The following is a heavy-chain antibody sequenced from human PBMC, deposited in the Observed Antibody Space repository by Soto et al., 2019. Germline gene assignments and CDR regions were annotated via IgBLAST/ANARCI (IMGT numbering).Heavy chain of an antibody. CDR1: GFTFSDYY. J-gene: IGHJ4*02. CDR3: ARVSGQWLLSY. V-gene: IGHV3-11*01. D-gene: IGHD6-19*01. Sequence: QVQLVESGGGLVKPGGSLRLSCAASGFTFSDYYMSWIRQAPGKGLEWISYITTSGSTIYYADSVKGRFTISWDNAKNSLFLQMNSLRAEDTAIYYCARVSGQWLLSYWGQGTLVTVSS. CDR2: ITTSGSTI.